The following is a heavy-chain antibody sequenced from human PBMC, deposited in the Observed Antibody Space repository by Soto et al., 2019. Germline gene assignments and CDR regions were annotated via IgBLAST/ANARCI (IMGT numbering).Heavy chain of an antibody. CDR2: IIPILGTP. Sequence: QVQLVQSGAEVKKPGSSVKVSCKASGDTFSSYAISWVRQAPGQGLEWMGGIIPILGTPNYAQKFQGRVTITADESTSTAYMELSSLRSEDTAVYYCAGDSRPDMVMFDPWGQGTLVTVSS. V-gene: IGHV1-69*01. CDR1: GDTFSSYA. J-gene: IGHJ5*02. D-gene: IGHD3-22*01. CDR3: AGDSRPDMVMFDP.